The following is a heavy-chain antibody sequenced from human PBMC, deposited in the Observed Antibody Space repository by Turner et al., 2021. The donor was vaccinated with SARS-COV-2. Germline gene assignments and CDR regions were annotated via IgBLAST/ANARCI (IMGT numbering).Heavy chain of an antibody. CDR1: GFTSISYA. J-gene: IGHJ4*02. D-gene: IGHD3-10*01. CDR2: ITYDGSNK. CDR3: ARDGQSITMVRGVISPPFDY. Sequence: QVQLVESGGGVFHPGRPLRLSGPAPGFTSISYAMHRVRQAQGRGLEWLAVITYDGSNKYYADSVKGRFTISRDNSKNTLYLQMNSLRAEDTAVYYCARDGQSITMVRGVISPPFDYWGQGTLVTVSS. V-gene: IGHV3-30-3*01.